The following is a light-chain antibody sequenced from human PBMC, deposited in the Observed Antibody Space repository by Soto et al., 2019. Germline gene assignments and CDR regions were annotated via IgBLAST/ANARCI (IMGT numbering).Light chain of an antibody. CDR2: KES. Sequence: DIQMTQSPSTLSTSVGDRVTITCRASQSISSWLAWYQQKPGKAPKLLIYKESSLESGVPSRFSGSGSGTEFTLTISSLQPDDFATYYCQQYNSYSPWTFGQGTKVELK. CDR3: QQYNSYSPWT. J-gene: IGKJ1*01. V-gene: IGKV1-5*03. CDR1: QSISSW.